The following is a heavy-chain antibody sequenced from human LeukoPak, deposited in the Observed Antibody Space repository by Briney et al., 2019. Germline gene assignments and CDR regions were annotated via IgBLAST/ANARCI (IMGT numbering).Heavy chain of an antibody. V-gene: IGHV3-7*01. Sequence: QAGGSLRLSCAASGFTISSYWMSWVRQAPGKGLEWVANIKQDGSEKYYVDSVKGRFTISRDNAKNSLYLQMNSLRVEDTAVYYCARARGVDDWGQETLVTVSS. CDR3: ARARGVDD. CDR1: GFTISSYW. D-gene: IGHD3-10*01. CDR2: IKQDGSEK. J-gene: IGHJ4*02.